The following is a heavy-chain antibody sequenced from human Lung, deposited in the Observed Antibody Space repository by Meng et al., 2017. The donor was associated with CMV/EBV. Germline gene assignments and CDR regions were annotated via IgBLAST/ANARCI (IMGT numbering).Heavy chain of an antibody. V-gene: IGHV4-31*03. Sequence: LRLSCTVSGGSISSGGYYWSWIRQHPGKGLEWIGYIYYSGSTYYNPSLKSRVTISVDTSKNQFSLKLSSVTAADTAVYYCARGGGYWSAGLYYYYGMDVXGQGXTVTVSS. D-gene: IGHD2-21*02. CDR1: GGSISSGGYY. J-gene: IGHJ6*02. CDR3: ARGGGYWSAGLYYYYGMDV. CDR2: IYYSGST.